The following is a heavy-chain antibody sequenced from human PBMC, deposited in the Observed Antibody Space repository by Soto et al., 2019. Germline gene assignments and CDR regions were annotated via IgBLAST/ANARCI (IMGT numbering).Heavy chain of an antibody. CDR2: IWFDGSNN. CDR3: ARDGSSGYYYGVDY. D-gene: IGHD3-22*01. V-gene: IGHV3-33*01. J-gene: IGHJ4*02. CDR1: GFTFSSYG. Sequence: QVQLVESGGGVVQPGRSLRLSCAASGFTFSSYGMHWVRQAPGKGLEWVAVIWFDGSNNYYADSVEGRFTISRDNSKNTRYLQMSSRRAEVTVVYYCARDGSSGYYYGVDYWGQGTLVTVSS.